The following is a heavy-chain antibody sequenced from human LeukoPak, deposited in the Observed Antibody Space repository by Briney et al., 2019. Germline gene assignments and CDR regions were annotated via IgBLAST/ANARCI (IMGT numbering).Heavy chain of an antibody. CDR3: ARATYYYDSSGYSFDY. CDR1: GYTFTSYD. J-gene: IGHJ4*02. Sequence: ASVKVSCKASGYTFTSYDINWVRQATGQGLEWMGWMNPNSGNTGYAQKFQGRVTITRNTSISTAYIELSSLRSEDTAVYYCARATYYYDSSGYSFDYWGQGTLVTVSS. V-gene: IGHV1-8*03. D-gene: IGHD3-22*01. CDR2: MNPNSGNT.